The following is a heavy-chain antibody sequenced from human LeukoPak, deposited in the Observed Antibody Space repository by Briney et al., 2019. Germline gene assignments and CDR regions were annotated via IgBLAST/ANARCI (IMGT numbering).Heavy chain of an antibody. CDR1: GVSISSSSYY. CDR3: AREEAGFFGPFLPDY. Sequence: PSETLSLTCTVSGVSISSSSYYWAWIRQPPGKGLEWIGSIYYGGSTYYKPSLKSRVTISVDTSKNQFSLKLSSVTAADTAMYYCAREEAGFFGPFLPDYWGQGTLVTVS. V-gene: IGHV4-39*07. CDR2: IYYGGST. D-gene: IGHD6-19*01. J-gene: IGHJ4*02.